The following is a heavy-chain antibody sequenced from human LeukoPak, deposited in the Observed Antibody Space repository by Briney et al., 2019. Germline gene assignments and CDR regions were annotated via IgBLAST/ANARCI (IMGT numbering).Heavy chain of an antibody. V-gene: IGHV1-8*01. CDR3: ARGPRAAAGVRHLNY. J-gene: IGHJ4*02. CDR1: GYTFTSYD. D-gene: IGHD6-13*01. CDR2: MNPNSGNT. Sequence: GASVKVSCKASGYTFTSYDINWVRQATGQGLEWMGWMNPNSGNTGYAQKFQGRATMTRNTSISTAYMELSSLRSEDTAVYYCARGPRAAAGVRHLNYWGQGTLVTVSS.